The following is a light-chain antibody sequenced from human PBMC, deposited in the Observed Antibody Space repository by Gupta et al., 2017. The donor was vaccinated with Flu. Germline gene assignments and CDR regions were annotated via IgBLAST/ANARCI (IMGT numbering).Light chain of an antibody. CDR1: HIGAKN. V-gene: IGLV3-21*02. CDR2: DDD. CDR3: QLWDRYTDHVV. Sequence: YLLTQPPSLSAAPGQTAKITCGGDHIGAKNVHWSQQKPGQAPVLVVYDDDDRPSGVPERIAGSNSGHTATLTIRGVEAGDEADDYCQLWDRYTDHVVFGGGTKLTVL. J-gene: IGLJ3*02.